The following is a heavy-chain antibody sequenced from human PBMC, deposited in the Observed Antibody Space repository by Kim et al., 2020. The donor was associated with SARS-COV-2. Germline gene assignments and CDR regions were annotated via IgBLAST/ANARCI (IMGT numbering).Heavy chain of an antibody. CDR1: GFTFSDYW. D-gene: IGHD3-10*01. Sequence: GGSLRLSCAASGFTFSDYWMSWVRQAPEKGLEWVANMKYDGSDKYYVDSVKGRFTVSRDNTKNSLYLHMNSLRAEDTAVYYCARALGSGTSDYWGQGTLVTVSS. V-gene: IGHV3-7*01. J-gene: IGHJ4*02. CDR2: MKYDGSDK. CDR3: ARALGSGTSDY.